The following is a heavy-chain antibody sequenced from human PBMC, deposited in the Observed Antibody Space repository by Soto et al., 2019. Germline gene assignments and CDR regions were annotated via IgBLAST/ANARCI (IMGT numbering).Heavy chain of an antibody. CDR2: INTNTGNP. CDR1: GYTFTSYA. Sequence: GASVKVSCKASGYTFTSYAMNWVRQAPGQGLEWMGWINTNTGNPTYAQGFTGRFVFSLDTSVSTAYLQICSLKAEDTAVYYCARDYSLSYYYYGMDVWGQGTTVTVSS. CDR3: ARDYSLSYYYYGMDV. D-gene: IGHD4-4*01. J-gene: IGHJ6*02. V-gene: IGHV7-4-1*01.